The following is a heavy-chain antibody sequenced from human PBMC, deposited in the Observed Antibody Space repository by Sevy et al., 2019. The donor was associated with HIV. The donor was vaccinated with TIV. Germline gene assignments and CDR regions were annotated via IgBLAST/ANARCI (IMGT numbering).Heavy chain of an antibody. CDR2: IGYDGTDK. V-gene: IGHV3-30*02. D-gene: IGHD6-13*01. J-gene: IGHJ4*02. CDR1: GFTFSYYG. CDR3: AKNTASAGTGGFDY. Sequence: GGSLRLSCTASGFTFSYYGMHWGRQAPGKGLEWVAFIGYDGTDKYYSESVKGRFAISRDNSKNTVFLEMNSLRTDDTAIYYCAKNTASAGTGGFDYWGQGALVTVSS.